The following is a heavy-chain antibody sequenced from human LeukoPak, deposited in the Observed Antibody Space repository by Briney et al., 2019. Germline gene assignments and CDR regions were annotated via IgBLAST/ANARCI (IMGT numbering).Heavy chain of an antibody. Sequence: GESLRISCKASGYIFTNYWIAWVRQRPGKGLEWLAMIYPGDSDTRYSPSFQGQVTMSVDKSINTAYLQWTRLKASDTAMYYCVRRGSCTRTDGSGYYCPLDKWGQGPLVTVSS. CDR2: IYPGDSDT. J-gene: IGHJ4*02. D-gene: IGHD3-3*01. V-gene: IGHV5-51*01. CDR1: GYIFTNYW. CDR3: VRRGSCTRTDGSGYYCPLDK.